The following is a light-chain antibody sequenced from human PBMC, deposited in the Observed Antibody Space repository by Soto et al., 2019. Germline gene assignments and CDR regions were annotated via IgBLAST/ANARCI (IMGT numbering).Light chain of an antibody. V-gene: IGKV3-20*01. CDR3: QQFDGSLWT. CDR1: QSVTSTH. J-gene: IGKJ1*01. Sequence: EIVFTHSPFTLSFSPVQRVTLSCRASQSVTSTHLAWYHQKPGQAPRLLIYDASTRATGIPDRFSGSGSGTDFTLTISRLEPEDFAVYCCQQFDGSLWTFGPGTKVDIK. CDR2: DAS.